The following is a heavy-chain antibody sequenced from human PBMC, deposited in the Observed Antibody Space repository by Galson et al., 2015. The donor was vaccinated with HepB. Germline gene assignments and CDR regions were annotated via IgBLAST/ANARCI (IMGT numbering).Heavy chain of an antibody. CDR1: GYTFTGYY. J-gene: IGHJ3*02. CDR3: ARVRQPIVVVIAMDAFDI. CDR2: INPNSGGT. V-gene: IGHV1-2*02. D-gene: IGHD2-21*01. Sequence: SVKVSCKASGYTFTGYYMHWVRQAPGQGLEWMGWINPNSGGTNYAQKFQGRVTMTRDTSISTAYMELSRLRSDDTAVYYCARVRQPIVVVIAMDAFDIWGQGTMVTVSS.